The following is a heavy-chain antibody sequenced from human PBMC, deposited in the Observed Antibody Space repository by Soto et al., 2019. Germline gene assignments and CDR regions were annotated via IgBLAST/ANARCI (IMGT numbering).Heavy chain of an antibody. V-gene: IGHV4-34*01. CDR2: INHSGST. J-gene: IGHJ4*02. D-gene: IGHD6-13*01. CDR1: GGSFSGYY. CDR3: ARGGGRSSYRRFDY. Sequence: SETLSLTCAVYGGSFSGYYWSWIRQPPGKGLEWIGEINHSGSTNYNPSLKSRVTISVDTSKNQFSLKLSSVTAADTAVYYCARGGGRSSYRRFDYGGQGTLVTVSS.